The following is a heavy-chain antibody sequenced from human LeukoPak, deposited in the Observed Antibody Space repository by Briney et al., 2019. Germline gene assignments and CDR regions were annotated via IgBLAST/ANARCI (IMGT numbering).Heavy chain of an antibody. CDR2: ISSNGGST. J-gene: IGHJ4*02. D-gene: IGHD3-10*01. CDR1: GFTFSSYA. Sequence: GGSLRLSCAASGFTFSSYAMHWVRQAPGKGLEYVSAISSNGGSTYYANSVKGRFTISRDNSKNTLYLQMGSLRAEVMAVYYCARDGPGGYWGQGTLVTVSS. V-gene: IGHV3-64*01. CDR3: ARDGPGGY.